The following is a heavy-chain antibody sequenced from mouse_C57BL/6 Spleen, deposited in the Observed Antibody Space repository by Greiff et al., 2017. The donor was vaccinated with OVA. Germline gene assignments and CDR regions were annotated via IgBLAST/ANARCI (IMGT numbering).Heavy chain of an antibody. J-gene: IGHJ2*01. CDR3: ARYDYEDFFDY. Sequence: VQLQQPGAELVKPGASVKLSCKASGYTFTSYWMHWVKQRPGQGLEWIGMIHPNSGSTNYNEKFKSKATLTVDKSSSTAYMQRSSLTSEDSAVYYCARYDYEDFFDYWGQGTTLTVSS. CDR1: GYTFTSYW. CDR2: IHPNSGST. V-gene: IGHV1-64*01. D-gene: IGHD2-4*01.